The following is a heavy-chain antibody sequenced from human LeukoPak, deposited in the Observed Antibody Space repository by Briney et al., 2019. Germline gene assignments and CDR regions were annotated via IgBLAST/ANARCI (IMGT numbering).Heavy chain of an antibody. J-gene: IGHJ4*02. Sequence: GGSLRLTCAACGFTVSINYMSWVRQAPGKGLEWDSVIYGSGNTYYADCVNIRFTISRDNSKNTVYLQMNSLRAEDTAVYYCARGETSSYDYWGQGTMVTVSS. V-gene: IGHV3-53*01. CDR3: ARGETSSYDY. D-gene: IGHD2-2*01. CDR1: GFTVSINY. CDR2: IYGSGNT.